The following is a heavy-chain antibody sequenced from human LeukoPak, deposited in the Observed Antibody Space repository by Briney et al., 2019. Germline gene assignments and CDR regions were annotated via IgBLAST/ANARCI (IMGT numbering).Heavy chain of an antibody. CDR2: MSPNSGDT. Sequence: ASVKVSCKASGYTFTTHDINWVRQATGQGLEWLGWMSPNSGDTGYAQKFQGRVTMTSDSSISTAYMELSSLRSEDTAIYYCVRTPPNWGFDYWGQGTLVTVSS. V-gene: IGHV1-8*01. CDR1: GYTFTTHD. J-gene: IGHJ4*02. CDR3: VRTPPNWGFDY. D-gene: IGHD7-27*01.